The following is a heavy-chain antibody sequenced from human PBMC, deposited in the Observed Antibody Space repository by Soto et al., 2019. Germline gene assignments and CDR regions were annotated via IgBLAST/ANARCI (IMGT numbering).Heavy chain of an antibody. CDR3: AHRPPERGLATFDP. J-gene: IGHJ5*02. CDR2: IYWDDDK. V-gene: IGHV2-5*02. CDR1: GFSLSTSGVA. Sequence: QITLKESGPTLVKPTQTLTLTCTFSGFSLSTSGVAVGWIRQPPGKALEWLALIYWDDDKRYSPSLKSRLTNTNDTSKNQVVLTMTHMDPVDTATYYCAHRPPERGLATFDPWGQGTLVTVSS. D-gene: IGHD1-1*01.